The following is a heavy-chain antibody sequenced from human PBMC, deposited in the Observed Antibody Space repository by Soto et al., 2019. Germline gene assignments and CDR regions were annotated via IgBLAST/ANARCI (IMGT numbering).Heavy chain of an antibody. CDR2: ISNSGST. V-gene: IGHV4-61*01. J-gene: IGHJ4*02. Sequence: QVQLQESGPGLVQPSETLSLTCTVSGGSVSSGSYYWSWIRQPPGKGLEWIGYISNSGSTNYNPSLKSRVTISVDTSKNQLSLRLSSVTAADTAVYYCARGPDYWGQGTLVTVSS. CDR1: GGSVSSGSYY. CDR3: ARGPDY.